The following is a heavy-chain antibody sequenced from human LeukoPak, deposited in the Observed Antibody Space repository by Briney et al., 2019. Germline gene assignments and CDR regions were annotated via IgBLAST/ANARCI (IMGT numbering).Heavy chain of an antibody. D-gene: IGHD3-22*01. CDR2: ISGSGGST. Sequence: GGSLRLSCAASGLTFSSYAMSWVRQAPGKGLEWVSAISGSGGSTYYADSVKGRFTISRDNSKNTLYLQMNSLRAEDTAVYYCAKNSGDSSGYRYFDYWGQGTLVTVSS. J-gene: IGHJ4*02. CDR3: AKNSGDSSGYRYFDY. CDR1: GLTFSSYA. V-gene: IGHV3-23*01.